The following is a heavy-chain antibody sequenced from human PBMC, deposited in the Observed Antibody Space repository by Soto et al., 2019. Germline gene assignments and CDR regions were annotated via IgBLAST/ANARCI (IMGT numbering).Heavy chain of an antibody. Sequence: QVQLVESGGGVVQPGRSLRLSCAASGFTFTTFAINWVRQTPGNGLQWVAVVSSHGSTTFYAESMQGRFTISRDNSQNTVYLQMNSLKTGDTAVYHCAASRTSSSGSPIDYWGQGTLVSVSS. V-gene: IGHV3-30-3*01. CDR3: AASRTSSSGSPIDY. CDR2: VSSHGSTT. D-gene: IGHD2-15*01. J-gene: IGHJ4*02. CDR1: GFTFTTFA.